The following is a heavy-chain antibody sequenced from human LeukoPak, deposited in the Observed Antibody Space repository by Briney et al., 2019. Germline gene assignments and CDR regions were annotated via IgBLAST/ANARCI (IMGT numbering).Heavy chain of an antibody. CDR1: GGSVSSSSYW. J-gene: IGHJ5*02. Sequence: SETLSLTCTVSGGSVSSSSYWWGWIRQPPGKGLEWIGSIFYSGSTYYNPSLKSRVTISVDTSKNQFSLKLSSVTAADTAVYYCARRPPAGGADWFDPWGQGTLVTVSS. D-gene: IGHD2-8*02. V-gene: IGHV4-39*01. CDR3: ARRPPAGGADWFDP. CDR2: IFYSGST.